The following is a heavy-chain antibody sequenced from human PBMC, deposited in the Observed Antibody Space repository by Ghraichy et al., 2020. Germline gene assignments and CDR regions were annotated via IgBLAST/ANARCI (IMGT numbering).Heavy chain of an antibody. V-gene: IGHV4-34*01. CDR3: ARRPYKTGNFDY. J-gene: IGHJ4*02. D-gene: IGHD7-27*01. CDR1: GGSFSGYY. CDR2: INHSGST. Sequence: SETLSLTCAVYGGSFSGYYWSWIRQPPGKGLEWIGEINHSGSTNYNPSLKSRVTISVDTSKNQFSLKLSSVTAADTAVYYCARRPYKTGNFDYWGQGTLVTVSS.